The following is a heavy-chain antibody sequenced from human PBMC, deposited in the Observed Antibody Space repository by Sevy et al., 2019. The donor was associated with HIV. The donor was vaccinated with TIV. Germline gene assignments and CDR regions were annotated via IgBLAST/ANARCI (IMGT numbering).Heavy chain of an antibody. D-gene: IGHD3-16*01. CDR1: GFTFSTYW. V-gene: IGHV3-74*01. CDR3: ARDQDGGPVFTPGDGFDF. J-gene: IGHJ3*01. CDR2: INTDSRIT. Sequence: GGSLRLSCAASGFTFSTYWMFCVRQAPGKGLVWVSRINTDSRITTYADSVKGRFTISRDNAKNTVYLQMNSLRADDTAMYYCARDQDGGPVFTPGDGFDFWGQGTLVTVSS.